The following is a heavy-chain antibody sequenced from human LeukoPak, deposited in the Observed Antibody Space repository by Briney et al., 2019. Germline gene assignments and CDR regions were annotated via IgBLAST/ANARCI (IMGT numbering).Heavy chain of an antibody. J-gene: IGHJ6*03. V-gene: IGHV4-34*01. Sequence: SETLSLTCAVYGGSFSGYYWSWIRQPPGKGLEWIGEINHSGSTNYNPSLKSRVTISVDTSKNQFSLKLSSVTAADTAVYYCARGLSGSYYLTYYYYMDVWGKGTTATVSS. CDR3: ARGLSGSYYLTYYYYMDV. CDR2: INHSGST. D-gene: IGHD3-10*01. CDR1: GGSFSGYY.